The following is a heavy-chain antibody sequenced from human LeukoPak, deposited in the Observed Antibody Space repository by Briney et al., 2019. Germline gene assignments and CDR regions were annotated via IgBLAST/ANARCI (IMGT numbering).Heavy chain of an antibody. CDR2: INPNSGGT. CDR1: GYTFTGYY. D-gene: IGHD3-22*01. CDR3: ARILTYYYDSSGYPYYFDY. Sequence: GASVKVSCKASGYTFTGYYMHWVRQAPGQGLEWMGWINPNSGGTNYAQKFQGRVTMTRDTSISTAYMELSRLRSDDTAVYYCARILTYYYDSSGYPYYFDYWGQGTLVTVSS. J-gene: IGHJ4*02. V-gene: IGHV1-2*02.